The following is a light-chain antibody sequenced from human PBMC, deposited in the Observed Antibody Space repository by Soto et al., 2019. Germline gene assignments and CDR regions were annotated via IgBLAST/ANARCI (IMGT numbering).Light chain of an antibody. Sequence: SYELTQPPSVSVAPGKTASISCGGNNIGSNTVHWYQQRPGQAPILVIYSDRDRPSGIPERFSGSNSGNTATLTISRVEVGDEADYYCQVWDSGTEHVVFGGGTKLTVL. J-gene: IGLJ2*01. CDR1: NIGSNT. CDR2: SDR. V-gene: IGLV3-21*04. CDR3: QVWDSGTEHVV.